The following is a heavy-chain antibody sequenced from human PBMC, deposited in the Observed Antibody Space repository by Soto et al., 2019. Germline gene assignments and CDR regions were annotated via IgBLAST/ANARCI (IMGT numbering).Heavy chain of an antibody. Sequence: SVKVSCKVSGYTLTELSMHWVRQAPGKGHERMGGFDPEDGETIYAQKFQGRVTMTEDTSTDTAYMELSSLRSEDTVVYYCMSIAVAGTSGGVDYWGQGTLVTVSS. J-gene: IGHJ4*02. CDR1: GYTLTELS. D-gene: IGHD6-19*01. V-gene: IGHV1-24*01. CDR3: MSIAVAGTSGGVDY. CDR2: FDPEDGET.